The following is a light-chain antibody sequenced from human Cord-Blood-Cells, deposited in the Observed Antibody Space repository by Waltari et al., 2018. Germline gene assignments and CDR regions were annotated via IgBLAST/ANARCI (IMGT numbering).Light chain of an antibody. CDR2: DAS. CDR3: QQRSNWPPLT. V-gene: IGKV3-11*01. J-gene: IGKJ4*01. Sequence: IVLTQSPATRLLSPGERATLPCRARQSVSSYLASYQQKPGQPPRLLIYDASNRATGIPARFSGRGSGTDFTLTICSLEPEDFAVYYCQQRSNWPPLTFGGGTKVEIK. CDR1: QSVSSY.